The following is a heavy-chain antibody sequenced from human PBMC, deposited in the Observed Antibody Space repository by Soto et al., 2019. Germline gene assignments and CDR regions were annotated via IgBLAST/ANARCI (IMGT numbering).Heavy chain of an antibody. Sequence: PGGSLRLSCAASGFTFSSYSMNWVRQAPGKGLEWVSSISSSSSYIYYADSVKGRFTISSDNAKNSLYLQMNSLRAEDTAVYYCARGSGYYGSGSYRAYYMDVWGKGTTVTVSS. CDR1: GFTFSSYS. CDR3: ARGSGYYGSGSYRAYYMDV. D-gene: IGHD3-10*01. V-gene: IGHV3-21*01. J-gene: IGHJ6*03. CDR2: ISSSSSYI.